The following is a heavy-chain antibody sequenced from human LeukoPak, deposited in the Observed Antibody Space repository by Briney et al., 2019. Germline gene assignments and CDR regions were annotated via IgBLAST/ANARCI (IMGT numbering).Heavy chain of an antibody. CDR2: IKQDGGEN. Sequence: PGGSLRLSCAASGFTFSAYWMSWVRQAPGKGLEWVADIKQDGGENSYVASVKGRFTISRDNAKNSLYLQLNSLRAEDTAVYYCARAGYTYGTLYFWGQGTLVTVSS. CDR1: GFTFSAYW. D-gene: IGHD5-18*01. CDR3: ARAGYTYGTLYF. V-gene: IGHV3-7*01. J-gene: IGHJ4*02.